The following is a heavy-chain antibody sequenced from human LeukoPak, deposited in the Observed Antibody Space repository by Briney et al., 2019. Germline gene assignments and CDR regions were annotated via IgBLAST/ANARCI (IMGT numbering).Heavy chain of an antibody. Sequence: SVKVSCKANGSNFKNYAFSWVRQAPGQGLEWMGRIIPILGIANYAQKFQGRVTITADKSTSTAYMELSSLRSEDTAVYYCARPSHIRIAAAGEGGMDVWGQGTTVTVSS. J-gene: IGHJ6*02. CDR2: IIPILGIA. V-gene: IGHV1-69*04. D-gene: IGHD6-13*01. CDR1: GSNFKNYA. CDR3: ARPSHIRIAAAGEGGMDV.